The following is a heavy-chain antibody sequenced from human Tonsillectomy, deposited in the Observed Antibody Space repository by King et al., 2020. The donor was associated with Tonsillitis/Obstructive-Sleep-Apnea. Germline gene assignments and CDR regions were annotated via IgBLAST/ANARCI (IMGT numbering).Heavy chain of an antibody. CDR1: GLTFSNYS. D-gene: IGHD2-15*01. CDR3: AREGGRISDAFDI. CDR2: ITGSSRYI. Sequence: VQLVESGGGLVKPGGSLRLSCAASGLTFSNYSMNWVRQAPGKGLEWVSSITGSSRYIYCADSVKGRVTISRDNAKNSLYLQMNSLRAEDTAVYYCAREGGRISDAFDIWGQGTMVTVSS. V-gene: IGHV3-21*01. J-gene: IGHJ3*02.